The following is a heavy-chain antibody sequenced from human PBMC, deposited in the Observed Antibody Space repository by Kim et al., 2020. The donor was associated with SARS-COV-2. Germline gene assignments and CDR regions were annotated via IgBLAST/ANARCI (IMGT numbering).Heavy chain of an antibody. Sequence: GGSLRLSCAASGFIFSSYEMNWVRQAPGKGLEWISYISSTASTKHYADSVKGRFTISRDNAKNSLYLQMNSLRAEDTAVYYCARREYHFWSGPHLDHWGQGTLVTVSS. CDR2: ISSTASTK. CDR1: GFIFSSYE. CDR3: ARREYHFWSGPHLDH. J-gene: IGHJ4*02. D-gene: IGHD3-3*01. V-gene: IGHV3-48*03.